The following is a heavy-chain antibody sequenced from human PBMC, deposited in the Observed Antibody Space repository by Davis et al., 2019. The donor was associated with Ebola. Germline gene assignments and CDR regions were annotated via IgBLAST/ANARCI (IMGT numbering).Heavy chain of an antibody. CDR1: GYTFTNYG. J-gene: IGHJ6*02. D-gene: IGHD2-8*01. CDR2: INPHNGNT. Sequence: ASVKVSCKASGYTFTNYGITWVRQAPGQGLEWMGWINPHNGNTNYAQNVQGRVIMTSDTATTTAYMEVGSLRSDDTAVYYCASSKSIVLMVWGQGTTVTVSS. CDR3: ASSKSIVLMV. V-gene: IGHV1-18*04.